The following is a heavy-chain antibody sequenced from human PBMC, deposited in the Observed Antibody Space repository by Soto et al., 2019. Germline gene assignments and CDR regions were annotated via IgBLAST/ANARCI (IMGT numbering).Heavy chain of an antibody. CDR1: GFSFTSYY. V-gene: IGHV3-30*18. J-gene: IGHJ4*02. CDR3: AKPFYYDSNAYYYFDS. CDR2: ISYDGSSR. D-gene: IGHD3-22*01. Sequence: QVQLVESGGGVVQPGRSLRLSCAASGFSFTSYYMHWLRQAPGTGLEWVAVISYDGSSRYYADFVKGRFTISRDNSKSTLYLQMNSLRAEDMAVYYCAKPFYYDSNAYYYFDSWGQGTLVTVSS.